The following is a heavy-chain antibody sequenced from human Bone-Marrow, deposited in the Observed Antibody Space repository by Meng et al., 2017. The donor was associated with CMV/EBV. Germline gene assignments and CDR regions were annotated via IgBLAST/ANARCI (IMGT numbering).Heavy chain of an antibody. J-gene: IGHJ6*02. D-gene: IGHD2-2*01. CDR3: ARVYCSSTSCRYNYGMDV. CDR2: IIPILGIA. Sequence: SVKVSCKASGYTFTSYAMNWVRQAPGQGLEWMGGIIPILGIANYAQKFQGRVTITADKSTSTAYMELSSLRSEDTAVYYCARVYCSSTSCRYNYGMDVWGQGTTVTVSS. CDR1: GYTFTSYA. V-gene: IGHV1-69*10.